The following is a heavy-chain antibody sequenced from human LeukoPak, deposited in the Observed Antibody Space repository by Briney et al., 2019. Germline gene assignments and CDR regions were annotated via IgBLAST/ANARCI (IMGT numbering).Heavy chain of an antibody. CDR2: MNPNSGNT. Sequence: GASVKVSCEASGDTFTSYDINWVRQATGQGLEWMGWMNPNSGNTGYAQKFQGRVAITRNTSISTAYMELSRLRSEDTAVYYCVRQKLELRDYYYMDVWGKGTTVTVSS. D-gene: IGHD1-7*01. J-gene: IGHJ6*03. CDR3: VRQKLELRDYYYMDV. CDR1: GDTFTSYD. V-gene: IGHV1-8*01.